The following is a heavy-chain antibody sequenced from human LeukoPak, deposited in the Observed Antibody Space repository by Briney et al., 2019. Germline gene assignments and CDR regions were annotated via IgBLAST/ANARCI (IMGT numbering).Heavy chain of an antibody. J-gene: IGHJ4*02. Sequence: SETLSLTCTVSGGSISSGGYYWSWIRQHPGEGREWIVYIYYSGSTYYNPSLKSRVTISVDTSKNQFSLKLSSVTAADTAVYYCARTGVGAILALFDYWGQGTLVTVSS. CDR1: GGSISSGGYY. V-gene: IGHV4-31*03. D-gene: IGHD1-26*01. CDR2: IYYSGST. CDR3: ARTGVGAILALFDY.